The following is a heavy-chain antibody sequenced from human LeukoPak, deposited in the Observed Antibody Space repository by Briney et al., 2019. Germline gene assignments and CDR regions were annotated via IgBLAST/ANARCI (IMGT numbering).Heavy chain of an antibody. J-gene: IGHJ3*02. V-gene: IGHV4-39*07. CDR3: ARPVGATGGAFDI. CDR1: GGSISSNSYY. D-gene: IGHD1-26*01. Sequence: SETLSLTCTVSGGSISSNSYYWGWIRQPPGKGLERTGSIYYSGSTYYNPSLKSRVTISLDTSKNQSSLKLSSGPAADTAVYYCARPVGATGGAFDIWGQGTMVTVSS. CDR2: IYYSGST.